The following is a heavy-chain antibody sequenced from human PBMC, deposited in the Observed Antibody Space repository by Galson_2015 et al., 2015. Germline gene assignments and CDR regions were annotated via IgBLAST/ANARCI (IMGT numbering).Heavy chain of an antibody. J-gene: IGHJ4*02. CDR3: ARVRAGATTVDY. CDR1: GFTLSGYS. V-gene: IGHV3-21*01. CDR2: ITSSSSYI. D-gene: IGHD1-26*01. Sequence: SLRLSYAASGFTLSGYSMSWVRQAPGKGLEWISSITSSSSYIYYADSVRGRFTISRDNAKNSLYLQMNSLRAEDTAVYYCARVRAGATTVDYWGQGTLVTVSS.